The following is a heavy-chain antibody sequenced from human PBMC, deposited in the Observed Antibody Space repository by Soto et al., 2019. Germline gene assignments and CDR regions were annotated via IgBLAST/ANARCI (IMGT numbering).Heavy chain of an antibody. CDR3: ARSYSSSSGTDY. V-gene: IGHV3-74*01. D-gene: IGHD6-6*01. J-gene: IGHJ4*02. Sequence: GGSLRLSCAASGFTFSTYWMHWVRQAPGKGLVWVSRINSDGSSIRYAGSVRGRFTISRDNAKNTLYLQMNSLRAEDTAVYYCARSYSSSSGTDYWGQGTLVTVSS. CDR2: INSDGSSI. CDR1: GFTFSTYW.